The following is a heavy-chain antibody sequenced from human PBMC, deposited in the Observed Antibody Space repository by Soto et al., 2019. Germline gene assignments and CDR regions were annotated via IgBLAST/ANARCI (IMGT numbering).Heavy chain of an antibody. D-gene: IGHD6-13*01. CDR1: GGSISNDNW. CDR3: ARDQGSHAGE. CDR2: IYHSGST. Sequence: QVQLRESGPGLVRPSGTLSLTCAVSGGSISNDNWWSWVRQPPGKGLEWSGEIYHSGSTNYNPSLKSRGTMSVGPSKNLFALTLNSVTAEDTAFYYCARDQGSHAGEWGQGTLVSVSS. V-gene: IGHV4-4*02. J-gene: IGHJ4*02.